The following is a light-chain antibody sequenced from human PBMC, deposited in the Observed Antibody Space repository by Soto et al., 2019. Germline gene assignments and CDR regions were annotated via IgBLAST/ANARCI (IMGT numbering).Light chain of an antibody. J-gene: IGLJ1*01. Sequence: QSALTQPASVSGSPGQSITIACTGTSSDDGCYNYVSWYQQRPGKAPKFMIYEVTNRQSGVSNRFSGSKSGNTASLTISGLQAEDEADYYCASYTSRGTRVFGTGTKLTVL. CDR1: SSDDGCYNY. V-gene: IGLV2-14*01. CDR2: EVT. CDR3: ASYTSRGTRV.